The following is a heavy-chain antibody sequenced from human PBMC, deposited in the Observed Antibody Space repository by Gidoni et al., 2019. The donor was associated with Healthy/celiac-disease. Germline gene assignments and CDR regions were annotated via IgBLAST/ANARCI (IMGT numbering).Heavy chain of an antibody. V-gene: IGHV1-18*04. CDR1: GYTFTSYG. D-gene: IGHD6-19*01. CDR2: ISAYNGNT. CDR3: ARETSGWYYYYYGMDV. J-gene: IGHJ6*02. Sequence: QVQLVQSGAEVKKPGASVKVSCKASGYTFTSYGISWVRQAPGQGLEWMGWISAYNGNTNYAQKLQGRVTMTTDTSTSTAYMELRSLRSDDTAVYYCARETSGWYYYYYGMDVWGQGTTVTVSS.